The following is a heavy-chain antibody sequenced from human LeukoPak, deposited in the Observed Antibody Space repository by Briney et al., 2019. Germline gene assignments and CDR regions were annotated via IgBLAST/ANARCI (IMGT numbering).Heavy chain of an antibody. Sequence: GESLKVSCKGSGYSFTSYWIGWVRQMPGKGLEWMGIIYPGDSDTRYSPSFQGQVTISADKSISTAYLQWSSLKASDTAMYYCARQIGVVVAATQHFDYWGQGTLVTVSS. CDR3: ARQIGVVVAATQHFDY. CDR1: GYSFTSYW. CDR2: IYPGDSDT. V-gene: IGHV5-51*01. D-gene: IGHD2-15*01. J-gene: IGHJ4*02.